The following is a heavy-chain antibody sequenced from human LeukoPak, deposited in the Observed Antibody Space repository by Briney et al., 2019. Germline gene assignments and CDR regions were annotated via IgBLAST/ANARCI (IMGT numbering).Heavy chain of an antibody. Sequence: PGGSLRLSCAASGFTFSSYEMNWVRQAPGKGLEWVSYISSSSSIIYYADSVKGRLTISRDNAKNSLYLQMNSLRAEDTAVYYCARDSSGYFHWFDPWGQGTLVTVSS. CDR1: GFTFSSYE. CDR3: ARDSSGYFHWFDP. J-gene: IGHJ5*02. V-gene: IGHV3-48*03. D-gene: IGHD3-22*01. CDR2: ISSSSSII.